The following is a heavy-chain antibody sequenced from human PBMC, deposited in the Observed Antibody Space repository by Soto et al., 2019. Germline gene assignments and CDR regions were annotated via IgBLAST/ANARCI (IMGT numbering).Heavy chain of an antibody. Sequence: ASGKVSCKASGYTFTSYAMHWVRQAPGQRLERMGWINAGNGNTKYSQKFQGRVTITRDTSASTAYMELSSLRSEDTAVYYFPPAPSCSSTSCYPLEWFDPWSQGTLVTVSS. J-gene: IGHJ5*02. CDR3: PPAPSCSSTSCYPLEWFDP. CDR1: GYTFTSYA. D-gene: IGHD2-2*01. CDR2: INAGNGNT. V-gene: IGHV1-3*01.